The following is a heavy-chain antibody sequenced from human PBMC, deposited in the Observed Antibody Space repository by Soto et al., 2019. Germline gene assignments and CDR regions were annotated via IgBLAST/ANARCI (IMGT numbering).Heavy chain of an antibody. Sequence: EVQLVESGGGLVQLGGSLRLSCEASGFTFSTYWMHWVRQAPGKGLVWVSRIKSDGSGTYYADSVEGRFTISRDNAQNTLYLQMNSLRGDDTAVYYCVRGDGDYHDGNGYLGRHWGQGTLVTVSS. CDR1: GFTFSTYW. D-gene: IGHD3-22*01. J-gene: IGHJ4*02. V-gene: IGHV3-74*01. CDR2: IKSDGSGT. CDR3: VRGDGDYHDGNGYLGRH.